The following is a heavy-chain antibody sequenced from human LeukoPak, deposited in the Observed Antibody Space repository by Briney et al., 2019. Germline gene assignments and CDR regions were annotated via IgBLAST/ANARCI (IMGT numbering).Heavy chain of an antibody. CDR2: IYYSGST. CDR1: GGSVSSGSYY. CDR3: AREMRRVGSWYMYSYFDY. D-gene: IGHD6-13*01. Sequence: SETLSLTCTVSGGSVSSGSYYWSWIRQPPGKGLEWIGYIYYSGSTNYNPSLKSRVTISVDTSKNQFSLKLSSVTAADTAVYYCAREMRRVGSWYMYSYFDYWGQGTLVTVSS. V-gene: IGHV4-61*01. J-gene: IGHJ4*02.